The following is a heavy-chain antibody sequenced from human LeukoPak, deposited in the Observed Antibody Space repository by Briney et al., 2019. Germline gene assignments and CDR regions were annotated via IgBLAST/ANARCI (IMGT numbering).Heavy chain of an antibody. CDR2: IYTGGST. V-gene: IGHV4-4*07. D-gene: IGHD2-21*01. Sequence: GSLRLSCAASGFTVSSNYMSWIRQPAGKGLEWIGRIYTGGSTNYNPSLKSRVTMSVDTSKNQFSLKLSSVTAADTAVYYCARVGIVATSCGGDCFWFDSWGQGTLVTVSS. CDR1: GFTVSSNY. J-gene: IGHJ5*01. CDR3: ARVGIVATSCGGDCFWFDS.